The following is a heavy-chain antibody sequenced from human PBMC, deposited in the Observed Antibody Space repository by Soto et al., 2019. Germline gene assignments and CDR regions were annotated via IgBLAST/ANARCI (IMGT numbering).Heavy chain of an antibody. CDR2: IYGNDDK. CDR3: THSGVTYHYGPGNDYAMNH. D-gene: IGHD3-10*01. Sequence: QITLKESGPTLVKPTQTLTLTCTFSGFSLSTSGVGVGWIRQPPGKALECLALIYGNDDKRYSPSLKNRLTITKDTSKNQVVITMTNMDPVDAATYYCTHSGVTYHYGPGNDYAMNHWGQGTLVTVSS. CDR1: GFSLSTSGVG. J-gene: IGHJ4*02. V-gene: IGHV2-5*01.